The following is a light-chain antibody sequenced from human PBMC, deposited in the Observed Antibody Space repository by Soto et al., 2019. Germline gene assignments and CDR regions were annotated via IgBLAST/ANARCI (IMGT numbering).Light chain of an antibody. CDR2: EVS. Sequence: QSALTQPPSASGSPGQSVTISCTGTSSDVGVYNYVSWYQQYAGKAPKLMIYEVSKRPSGVPDRFRGSKSGSTAFLTVSGLQAEDEADYYCSSYAGNLYVFGTGTKLTVL. J-gene: IGLJ1*01. V-gene: IGLV2-8*01. CDR3: SSYAGNLYV. CDR1: SSDVGVYNY.